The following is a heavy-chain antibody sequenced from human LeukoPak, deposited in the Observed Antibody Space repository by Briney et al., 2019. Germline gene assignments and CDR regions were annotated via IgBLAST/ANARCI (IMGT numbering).Heavy chain of an antibody. Sequence: SETLSLTCTVSGGSISSYYWSWIRQPAGKGLEWIGRIYTSGSTNYNPSLKSRVTMSVDTSKNQFSLKLSSMTAADTAVYYCARDGGYCGGDCFVDVWGKGTTVTVSS. V-gene: IGHV4-4*07. CDR1: GGSISSYY. CDR3: ARDGGYCGGDCFVDV. D-gene: IGHD2-21*02. CDR2: IYTSGST. J-gene: IGHJ6*04.